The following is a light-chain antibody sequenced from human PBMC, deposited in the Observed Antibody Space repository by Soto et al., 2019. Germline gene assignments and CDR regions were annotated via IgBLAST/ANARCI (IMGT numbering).Light chain of an antibody. V-gene: IGLV2-8*01. CDR3: SSFTDGNNLV. CDR2: DVT. CDR1: SSDIGGYNS. Sequence: QSALTQSPSASGSPGQSVTISCTGTSSDIGGYNSVSWYQQHPGKAPKVMIYDVTKRPSGVPDRFSGSKSGNTASLTASALQAEDEADYYRSSFTDGNNLVFGTGTKV. J-gene: IGLJ1*01.